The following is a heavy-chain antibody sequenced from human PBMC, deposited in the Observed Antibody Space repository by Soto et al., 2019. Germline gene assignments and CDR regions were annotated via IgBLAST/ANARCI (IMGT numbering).Heavy chain of an antibody. CDR3: AKGLRYYDFWCGYPPDYYYGMDV. D-gene: IGHD3-3*01. J-gene: IGHJ6*02. Sequence: PGGSLRLSCAASGFTFSSYAMSWVRQAPGKGLEWVSAISGSGGSTYYADSVKGRFTISRDNSKNTLYLQMNSLRAEDTAVYYCAKGLRYYDFWCGYPPDYYYGMDVWGQGTTVTVS. V-gene: IGHV3-23*01. CDR1: GFTFSSYA. CDR2: ISGSGGST.